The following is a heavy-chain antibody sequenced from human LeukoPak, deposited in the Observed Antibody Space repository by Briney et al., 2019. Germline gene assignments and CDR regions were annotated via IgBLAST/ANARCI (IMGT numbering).Heavy chain of an antibody. V-gene: IGHV3-74*01. CDR2: IENNGRST. CDR3: ASHSSSLY. J-gene: IGHJ4*02. Sequence: GGSLRLSCEASGFTFSNYWMHWVRQAPGKGLVWVSHIENNGRSTKYADSVKGRFTISRDNAKNTLSLEMNSLRAEDTGVYYCASHSSSLYWGQGTLVTVSS. D-gene: IGHD6-6*01. CDR1: GFTFSNYW.